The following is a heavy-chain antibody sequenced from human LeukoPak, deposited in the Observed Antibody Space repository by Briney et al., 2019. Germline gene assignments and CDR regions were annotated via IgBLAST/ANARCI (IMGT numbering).Heavy chain of an antibody. J-gene: IGHJ6*02. V-gene: IGHV3-7*05. CDR3: VMDMDV. CDR1: GFIFSTYW. CDR2: IKEDGSAK. Sequence: GGSLRLSCAASGFIFSTYWMNWVRQAPGKGLEWVANIKEDGSAKYYVDSVKGRFTISRDNAKNSLYLQMNSLRAEDTAVYYCVMDMDVWGQGTAVTVSS.